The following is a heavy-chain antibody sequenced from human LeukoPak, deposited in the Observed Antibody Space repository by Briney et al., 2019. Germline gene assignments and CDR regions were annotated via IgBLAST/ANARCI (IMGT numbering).Heavy chain of an antibody. Sequence: SETLCLTCTVSGGSISSYYWSWIRQPPGKGLEWTGYIYYSGSTNYNPSLKSRVTISVDTSKNQFSLKLSSVTAADTAVYYCARASPEATSDYYYYGMDVWGQGTTVTVSS. CDR3: ARASPEATSDYYYYGMDV. J-gene: IGHJ6*02. CDR2: IYYSGST. V-gene: IGHV4-59*01. CDR1: GGSISSYY. D-gene: IGHD5-12*01.